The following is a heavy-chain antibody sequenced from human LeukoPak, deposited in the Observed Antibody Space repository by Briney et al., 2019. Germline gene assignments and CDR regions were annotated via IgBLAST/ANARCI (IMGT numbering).Heavy chain of an antibody. V-gene: IGHV4-59*01. CDR3: ARGPGMATIKD. J-gene: IGHJ4*02. CDR1: GGSFSGYY. Sequence: SETLSLTCAIYGGSFSGYYWSWIRQPPGKGLEWIGYIYYSGSTDYNPSLNSRVTISLDTSKNQFSLKLSSVTAADTAVYYCARGPGMATIKDWGQGTLVTVSS. D-gene: IGHD5-24*01. CDR2: IYYSGST.